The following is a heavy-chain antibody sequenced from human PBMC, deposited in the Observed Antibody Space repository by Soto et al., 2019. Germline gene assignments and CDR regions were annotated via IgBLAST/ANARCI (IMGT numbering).Heavy chain of an antibody. V-gene: IGHV6-1*01. D-gene: IGHD3-10*01. CDR2: TYYRSKWYN. CDR1: GDSVSSNSAA. CDR3: ARGTYYYGSGSYYPPFYYYYGVDV. Sequence: SQTLSLTCAISGDSVSSNSAAWNWIRQSPSRGLEWLGRTYYRSKWYNDYAVSVKSRITINPDTSKNQFSLQLNSVTPEDTAVYYCARGTYYYGSGSYYPPFYYYYGVDVWGQGTTVTVSS. J-gene: IGHJ6*02.